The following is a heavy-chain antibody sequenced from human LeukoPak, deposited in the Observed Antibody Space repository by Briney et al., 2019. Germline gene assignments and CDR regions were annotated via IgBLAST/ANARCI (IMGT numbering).Heavy chain of an antibody. D-gene: IGHD1-26*01. J-gene: IGHJ4*02. CDR3: ARDGVGVTRAFDY. Sequence: SETLSLTCRVSGGFIISYYWSWIRQPPGKGLEWIGYIHFSGSTNYNPSLKRRVTISVDTSKTQCSLKLSSVTAADTAVYSCARDGVGVTRAFDYWGQGTLVTVSS. CDR1: GGFIISYY. V-gene: IGHV4-59*01. CDR2: IHFSGST.